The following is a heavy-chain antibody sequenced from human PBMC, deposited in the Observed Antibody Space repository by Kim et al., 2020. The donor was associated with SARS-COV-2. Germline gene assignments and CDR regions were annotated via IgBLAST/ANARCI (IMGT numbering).Heavy chain of an antibody. CDR3: ARDWYYDSSGYQADAFDI. D-gene: IGHD3-22*01. CDR2: ISSSSSYT. V-gene: IGHV3-11*05. J-gene: IGHJ3*02. Sequence: GGSLRLSCAASGFTFSDYYMSWIRQAPGKGLEWVSYISSSSSYTNYADSVKGRFTISRDNAKNSLYLQMNNLRAEDTAVYYCARDWYYDSSGYQADAFDIWGQGTMVTVSS. CDR1: GFTFSDYY.